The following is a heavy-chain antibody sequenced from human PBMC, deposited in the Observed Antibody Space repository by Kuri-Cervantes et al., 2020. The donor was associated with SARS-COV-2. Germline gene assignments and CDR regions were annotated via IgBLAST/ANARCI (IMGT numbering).Heavy chain of an antibody. CDR2: ISYDGSNQ. CDR3: ARVPFFSASRWYFDL. Sequence: GESLKISCAASGFTFGSYEMNWVRQAPGKGLEWVATISYDGSNQYYGDSVKGRLTFSRDNSKNTLYLQMNSLRAEGTAVYYCARVPFFSASRWYFDLWGRGTLVTVSS. D-gene: IGHD2/OR15-2a*01. V-gene: IGHV3-30*03. J-gene: IGHJ2*01. CDR1: GFTFGSYE.